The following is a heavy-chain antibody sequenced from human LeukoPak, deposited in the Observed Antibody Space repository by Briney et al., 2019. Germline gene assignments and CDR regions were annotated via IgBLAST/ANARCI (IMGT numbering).Heavy chain of an antibody. V-gene: IGHV3-23*01. CDR3: AKDGFNNTSRDNDGFDT. J-gene: IGHJ3*02. D-gene: IGHD2/OR15-2a*01. CDR1: GFSVGSYG. CDR2: FSGNGEWT. Sequence: PGGSLRLSCAASGFSVGSYGMSWVRQAPGKGLEWVSTFSGNGEWTHYTDSVKGRFTTSRDKTKNTLYLQMNSLIFEDTALYYCAKDGFNNTSRDNDGFDTWGQGTMVTVSS.